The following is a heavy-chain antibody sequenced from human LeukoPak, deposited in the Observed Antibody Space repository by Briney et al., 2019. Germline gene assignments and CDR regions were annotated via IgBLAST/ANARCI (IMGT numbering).Heavy chain of an antibody. V-gene: IGHV3-23*01. D-gene: IGHD3-16*01. J-gene: IGHJ4*02. Sequence: PGGSLSLSCAASEFTFSSYAMSWVRQAPGKGLEWVSAISGSGGSTYYADSVKGRFTISRDNSKNTLSLQMNSLRAEDTAVYYCANTFSRPPPYDYWGQGTLVTVSS. CDR1: EFTFSSYA. CDR2: ISGSGGST. CDR3: ANTFSRPPPYDY.